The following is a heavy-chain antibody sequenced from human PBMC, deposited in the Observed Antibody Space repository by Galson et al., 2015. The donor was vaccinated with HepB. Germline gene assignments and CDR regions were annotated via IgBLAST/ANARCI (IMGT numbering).Heavy chain of an antibody. CDR2: IIPIFGTA. D-gene: IGHD1-26*01. CDR1: GGTFSSYA. CDR3: ASGIVGATYYYYGMDV. Sequence: SVKVSCKASGGTFSSYAISWVRRAPGQGLEWMGGIIPIFGTANYAQKFQGRVTITADESTSTAYMELSSLRSEDTAVYYCASGIVGATYYYYGMDVWGQGTTVTVSS. J-gene: IGHJ6*02. V-gene: IGHV1-69*13.